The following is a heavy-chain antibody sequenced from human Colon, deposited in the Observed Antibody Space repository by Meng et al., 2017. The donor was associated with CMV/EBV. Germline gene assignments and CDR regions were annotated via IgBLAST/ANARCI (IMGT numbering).Heavy chain of an antibody. J-gene: IGHJ4*02. CDR1: GFSISRDYY. CDR2: IYYRGST. CDR3: AGERTLGATDY. V-gene: IGHV4-38-2*02. Sequence: SETLSLTCSVSGFSISRDYYWGWVRQPPGKEPEWIGSIYYRGSTHYNPSLKSRVTISPDTSKNQFSLMLRSLTAADTAVYFCAGERTLGATDYWGQGTLVTVSS. D-gene: IGHD1-26*01.